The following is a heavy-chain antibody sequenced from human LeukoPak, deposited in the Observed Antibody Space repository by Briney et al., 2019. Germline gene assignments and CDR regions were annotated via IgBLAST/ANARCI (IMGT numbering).Heavy chain of an antibody. D-gene: IGHD3-22*01. CDR1: GGSISSYY. Sequence: SETLSLTCTVFGGSISSYYWSWIRQPPGKGQEWIGYIYYSGSTNYNPSLKSRVTISVDTSKNQFSLKLSSVTAADTAVYYCARCPYYYDSSGYYYYYYGMDVWGQGTTVTVSS. J-gene: IGHJ6*02. CDR2: IYYSGST. V-gene: IGHV4-59*01. CDR3: ARCPYYYDSSGYYYYYYGMDV.